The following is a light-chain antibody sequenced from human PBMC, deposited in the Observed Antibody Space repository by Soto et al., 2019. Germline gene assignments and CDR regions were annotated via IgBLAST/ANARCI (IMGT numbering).Light chain of an antibody. V-gene: IGLV1-40*01. J-gene: IGLJ7*01. CDR2: GNS. Sequence: QPVLTQPPSVSGAPGQRVTISCTGSSSNIGAGYDVHWYQQLPGTAPKLLIYGNSNRPSGVPDRFSGSKSGTSASLAITGLQAEDEADYYCQSYDSSLSGLWVFGGGTQLTVL. CDR3: QSYDSSLSGLWV. CDR1: SSNIGAGYD.